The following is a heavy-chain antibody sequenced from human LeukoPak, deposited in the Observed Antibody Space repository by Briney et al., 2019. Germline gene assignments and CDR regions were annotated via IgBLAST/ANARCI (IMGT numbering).Heavy chain of an antibody. V-gene: IGHV3-23*01. Sequence: GGSLRLSCAASGFTFSSYGMHWVRQAPGKGLEWVSAISGSGGSTYYADSVKGRFTISRDNSKNTLYLQMNSLRAEDTAVYYCAKANSSSWYPNWFDPWGQGTLVTVSS. D-gene: IGHD6-13*01. J-gene: IGHJ5*02. CDR1: GFTFSSYG. CDR3: AKANSSSWYPNWFDP. CDR2: ISGSGGST.